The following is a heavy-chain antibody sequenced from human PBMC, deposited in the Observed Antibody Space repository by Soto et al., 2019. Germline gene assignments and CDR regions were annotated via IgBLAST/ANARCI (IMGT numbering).Heavy chain of an antibody. D-gene: IGHD3-9*01. CDR1: GFTFSSYA. CDR2: ISGSGGRT. Sequence: EVQLLESGGGLVQPGGSLRLSCAASGFTFSSYAMSWVRQAPGKGLEWVSAISGSGGRTYYADSVKGRFTISRDNAKNPRYLQMNSLRAVDRAVYYCAKGGTICRENDYWGQGTLVTVSS. CDR3: AKGGTICRENDY. V-gene: IGHV3-23*01. J-gene: IGHJ4*02.